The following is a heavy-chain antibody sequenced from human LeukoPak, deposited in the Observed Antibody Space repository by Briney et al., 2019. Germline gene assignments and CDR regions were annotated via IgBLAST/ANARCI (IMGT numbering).Heavy chain of an antibody. Sequence: AGGSLRLSCAASGFTFSSYWMSWVRQAPGKGLEWVANIKQDGSEKYYVDSVKGRFTISRDNAKNSLYLQMNSLRAEDAAVYYCARGRWYGSGSYYPYWGQGTLVTVSS. D-gene: IGHD3-10*01. V-gene: IGHV3-7*01. CDR2: IKQDGSEK. CDR3: ARGRWYGSGSYYPY. CDR1: GFTFSSYW. J-gene: IGHJ4*02.